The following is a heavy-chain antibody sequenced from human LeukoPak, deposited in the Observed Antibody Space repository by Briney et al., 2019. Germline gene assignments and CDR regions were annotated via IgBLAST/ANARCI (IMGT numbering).Heavy chain of an antibody. D-gene: IGHD3-22*01. Sequence: GGSLRFSCATSGCTFSTSDMHWVRQAPGKGLEWVSFIQYDGSRKNYVDSVKGRFTISRDNAKNSLYLQMSSLRAEDTAVYYCAPYYDDSSGYYPEDYWGQGTLVTVSS. CDR1: GCTFSTSD. V-gene: IGHV3-30*02. J-gene: IGHJ4*02. CDR3: APYYDDSSGYYPEDY. CDR2: IQYDGSRK.